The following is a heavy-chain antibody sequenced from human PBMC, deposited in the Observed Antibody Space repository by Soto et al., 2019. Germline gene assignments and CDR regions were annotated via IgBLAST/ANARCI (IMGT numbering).Heavy chain of an antibody. Sequence: QVQLVESGGGVVQPGRSLRLSCAASGFTFSSYAMHWVRQAPGKGLEWVAVISYDGSNKYYADSVKGRFTISRDNSKNMLYLQMNSLRAEDTAVYYCSRDKRDLRFLEWSYYCDFWGQGTLVTVSS. CDR2: ISYDGSNK. CDR1: GFTFSSYA. J-gene: IGHJ4*02. CDR3: SRDKRDLRFLEWSYYCDF. V-gene: IGHV3-30-3*01. D-gene: IGHD3-3*01.